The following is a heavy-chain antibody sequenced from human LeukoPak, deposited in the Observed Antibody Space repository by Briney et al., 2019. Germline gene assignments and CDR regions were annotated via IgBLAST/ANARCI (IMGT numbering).Heavy chain of an antibody. Sequence: SETLSLTCTVSGGSITNYYWSWIRQSPGKGLEWIGYIFFSGSTNYNPSLKSRVTISLDTSKNHVSLQLRSVTATDTAVYYCARVRGYSYGFQNWFDPWGQGTLVTVSS. V-gene: IGHV4-59*01. D-gene: IGHD5-18*01. CDR2: IFFSGST. J-gene: IGHJ5*02. CDR1: GGSITNYY. CDR3: ARVRGYSYGFQNWFDP.